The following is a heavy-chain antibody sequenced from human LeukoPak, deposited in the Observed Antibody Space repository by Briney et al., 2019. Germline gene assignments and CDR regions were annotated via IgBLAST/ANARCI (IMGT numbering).Heavy chain of an antibody. Sequence: ASVKVSCKASGYTFTGYYMHWVRQAPGQGLEWMGCINPNRGGTNYAQKFEGRVTMIRGPSMGTAYTELGWLGSDDPAEYLLGRARMVRGVLSIDYWGQGTLVTVSS. J-gene: IGHJ4*02. CDR1: GYTFTGYY. CDR3: GRARMVRGVLSIDY. D-gene: IGHD3-10*01. CDR2: INPNRGGT. V-gene: IGHV1-2*02.